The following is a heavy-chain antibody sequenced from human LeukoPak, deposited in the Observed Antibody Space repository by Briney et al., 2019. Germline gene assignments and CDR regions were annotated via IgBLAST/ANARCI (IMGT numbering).Heavy chain of an antibody. Sequence: ASETLSLTCAVSGGSISSSNWWSWVRQPPGKGLEWIGEIYHSGSTNYNPSLKSRVTISVDTSKNQFSLKLSSVTAADTAVYYCARETSQKGAHYMDVWGKGTTVTISS. CDR2: IYHSGST. D-gene: IGHD3-16*01. CDR1: GGSISSSNW. CDR3: ARETSQKGAHYMDV. V-gene: IGHV4-4*02. J-gene: IGHJ6*03.